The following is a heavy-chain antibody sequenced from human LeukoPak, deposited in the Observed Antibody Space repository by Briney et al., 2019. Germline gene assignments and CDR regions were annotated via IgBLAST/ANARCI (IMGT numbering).Heavy chain of an antibody. CDR2: IYYSGST. Sequence: SQTLSLTCTVSGGSISRGGYYWSWIRPHPGKGLEWVGYIYYSGSTYYNPSLKSRVTISVDTSKNQFSLKLSSLTAADTAVYYCAREDIVVVPAAIRPAIHYMDVWGKGATVTVSS. J-gene: IGHJ6*03. V-gene: IGHV4-31*03. CDR3: AREDIVVVPAAIRPAIHYMDV. D-gene: IGHD2-2*02. CDR1: GGSISRGGYY.